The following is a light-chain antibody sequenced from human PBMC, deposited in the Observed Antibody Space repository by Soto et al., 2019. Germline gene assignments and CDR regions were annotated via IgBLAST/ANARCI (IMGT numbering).Light chain of an antibody. CDR1: QNVLSGSKNLDH. Sequence: DIVMTQSPNSLTLSLGERATITCKSGQNVLSGSKNLDHFSWFQQKPGQPPKLLMYWPSARVAGVSDRFSGSRSETSLTLNINNLQPQDAAMYYCQQYLTTPFTFGQGTKVEI. CDR2: WPS. J-gene: IGKJ2*01. V-gene: IGKV4-1*01. CDR3: QQYLTTPFT.